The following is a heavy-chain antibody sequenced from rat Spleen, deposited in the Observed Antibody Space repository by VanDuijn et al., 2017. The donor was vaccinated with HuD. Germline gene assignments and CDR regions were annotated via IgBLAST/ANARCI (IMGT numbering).Heavy chain of an antibody. D-gene: IGHD1-12*01. Sequence: EVQLVESGGGLVQPGRSLKLSCAASGFTYSDYVMAWVRQAPTKGLEWVASFSTGGGNTYYRDSVKGRFTFSRDNARGTLYLQMDSLRSEDTATYYCAKESYLQPLFDHWGQGVMVTVSS. J-gene: IGHJ2*01. CDR2: FSTGGGNT. V-gene: IGHV5S23*01. CDR1: GFTYSDYV. CDR3: AKESYLQPLFDH.